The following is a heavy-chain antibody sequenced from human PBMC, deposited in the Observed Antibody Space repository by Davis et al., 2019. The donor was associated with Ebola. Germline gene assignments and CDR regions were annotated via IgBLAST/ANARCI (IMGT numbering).Heavy chain of an antibody. CDR3: ASQTTGTPFDP. CDR2: INPSGGST. J-gene: IGHJ5*02. D-gene: IGHD1-1*01. V-gene: IGHV1-46*01. CDR1: GYTFTNYG. Sequence: ASVKVSCKASGYTFTNYGITWVRQAPGQGLEWMGIINPSGGSTSYAQKFQGRVTMTRDTSTSTVYMELSSLRSEDTAVYYCASQTTGTPFDPWGQGTLVTVSS.